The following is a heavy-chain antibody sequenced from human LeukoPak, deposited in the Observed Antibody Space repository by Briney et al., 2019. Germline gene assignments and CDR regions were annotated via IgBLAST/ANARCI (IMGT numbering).Heavy chain of an antibody. V-gene: IGHV3-48*01. Sequence: PGGSLRLSCAASGFTFNTYSMNWVRQAPGKGLEWISYISSDSSSIYYADSVKGRFTISRDNARNSLYLQMNSLRAEDTAVFYCARSGRWSGYSVGYYYYYIDVWGKGTTVTVSS. CDR1: GFTFNTYS. CDR2: ISSDSSSI. J-gene: IGHJ6*03. D-gene: IGHD3-3*01. CDR3: ARSGRWSGYSVGYYYYYIDV.